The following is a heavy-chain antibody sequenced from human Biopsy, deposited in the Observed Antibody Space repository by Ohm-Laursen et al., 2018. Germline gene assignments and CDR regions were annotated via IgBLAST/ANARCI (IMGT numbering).Heavy chain of an antibody. V-gene: IGHV3-21*06. CDR1: GFSFNTYT. CDR3: ARDQGSYYYGMDV. CDR2: ISGSSTYI. Sequence: SLRLSCSASGFSFNTYTMNWVRQAPGKGLEWVSSISGSSTYIHYADSVKGRCTISRDNAKSSLYLQMNSLSAEDTAVHYCARDQGSYYYGMDVWGQGTTVTVSS. J-gene: IGHJ6*02.